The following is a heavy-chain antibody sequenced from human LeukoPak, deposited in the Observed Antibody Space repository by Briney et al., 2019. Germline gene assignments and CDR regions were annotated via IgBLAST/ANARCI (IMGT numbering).Heavy chain of an antibody. D-gene: IGHD3-3*01. CDR1: GGSFSGYY. Sequence: SEILSLTCAVYGGSFSGYYWSWIRQPPGKGLEWIGEINHSGSTNYNPSLKSRVTISVDTSKNQFSLELSSVTAADTAVYYCARGGNYDFWSGYYSRNCYYYMDVWGKGTTVTVSS. CDR3: ARGGNYDFWSGYYSRNCYYYMDV. V-gene: IGHV4-34*01. CDR2: INHSGST. J-gene: IGHJ6*03.